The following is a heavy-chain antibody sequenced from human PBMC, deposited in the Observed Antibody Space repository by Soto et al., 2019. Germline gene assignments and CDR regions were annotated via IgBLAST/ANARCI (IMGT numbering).Heavy chain of an antibody. V-gene: IGHV1-18*01. CDR3: VRCYCSVGSCYACWHFDL. CDR1: GYTFSDYA. Sequence: QVQLVQSGGEVKKPGASVKVSCQASGYTFSDYAISWVRQAPGQGLEWMGWISASTRNTDQAQNFQGRVIMTLDTSTNTAYMELRSLRYDDTAVYYCVRCYCSVGSCYACWHFDLWVRVTLVTVSS. CDR2: ISASTRNT. J-gene: IGHJ2*01. D-gene: IGHD2-15*01.